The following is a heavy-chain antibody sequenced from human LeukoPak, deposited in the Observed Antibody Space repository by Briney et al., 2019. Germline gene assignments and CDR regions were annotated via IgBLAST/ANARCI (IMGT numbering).Heavy chain of an antibody. CDR2: IRSDGTTF. CDR1: GFTFSDYY. J-gene: IGHJ3*02. Sequence: PGGSLRLSCAASGFTFSDYYMSWIRQAPGKGLEWVSYIRSDGTTFYCADSVKGRFTISRDNAKNSLYLQMNGLRAEDTAVYYCARRVGTSQLRAFDIWGHGTMVTVSS. V-gene: IGHV3-11*01. D-gene: IGHD1-26*01. CDR3: ARRVGTSQLRAFDI.